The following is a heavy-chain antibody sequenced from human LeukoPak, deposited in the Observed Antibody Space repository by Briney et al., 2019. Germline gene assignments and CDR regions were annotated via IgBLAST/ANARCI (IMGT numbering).Heavy chain of an antibody. CDR3: ARDAYCSGGSCYDRFDY. V-gene: IGHV7-4-1*02. D-gene: IGHD2-15*01. CDR1: GYTFTSYA. CDR2: INTNTGNP. J-gene: IGHJ4*02. Sequence: GASVKVSCKASGYTFTSYAMNWVRQAPGQGLEWMGWINTNTGNPTYAQGFTGRFVFSLDTSVSTAYLQISSLKAEDTAVYYCARDAYCSGGSCYDRFDYWGQGTLVTVSS.